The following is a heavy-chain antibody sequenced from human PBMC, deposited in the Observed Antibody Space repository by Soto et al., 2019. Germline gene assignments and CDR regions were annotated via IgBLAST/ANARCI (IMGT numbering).Heavy chain of an antibody. CDR2: IYPGGSDT. D-gene: IGHD6-13*01. CDR1: GYSFTSYW. J-gene: IGHJ3*02. V-gene: IGHV5-51*01. Sequence: GESLKISCKGSGYSFTSYWIGWVRQMPGKGLEWMGIIYPGGSDTRYSPSFQGQVTISADKSIGTAYLQWSSLKASDTAMYYCAIPIAAAGPDAFDIWCQGTMVTVSS. CDR3: AIPIAAAGPDAFDI.